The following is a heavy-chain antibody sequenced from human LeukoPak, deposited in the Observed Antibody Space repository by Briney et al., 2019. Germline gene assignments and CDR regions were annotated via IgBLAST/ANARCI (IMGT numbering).Heavy chain of an antibody. CDR2: ITANGDNT. V-gene: IGHV3-23*01. D-gene: IGHD6-6*01. J-gene: IGHJ4*02. CDR3: ARAGYSSSSGVFFDY. Sequence: GGSLRLSCAASGFTFRIYAMNWVRQAPGKGLEWVSGITANGDNTYYEDSVKGRFTISRDNVKNTLYLQMNSLRAEDTAVYYCARAGYSSSSGVFFDYWGQGTLVTVSS. CDR1: GFTFRIYA.